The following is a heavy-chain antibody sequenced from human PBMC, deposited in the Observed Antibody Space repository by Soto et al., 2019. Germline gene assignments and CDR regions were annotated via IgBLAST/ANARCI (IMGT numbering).Heavy chain of an antibody. D-gene: IGHD3-9*01. CDR3: ARRYYHNYTGYFSFGY. CDR1: GFTFSDYW. Sequence: EVQLVDSGGGLVQPGGSLRLSCAASGFTFSDYWMSWVRQAPGKGLEWVANIKEDGSEKHYVDSVRGRFIISRDNAKNSLFLQMNSLRAEDTAVYYCARRYYHNYTGYFSFGYWGQGSLVTVSS. J-gene: IGHJ4*02. CDR2: IKEDGSEK. V-gene: IGHV3-7*05.